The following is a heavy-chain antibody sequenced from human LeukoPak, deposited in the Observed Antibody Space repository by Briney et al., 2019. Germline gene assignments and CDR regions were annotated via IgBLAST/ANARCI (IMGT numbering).Heavy chain of an antibody. V-gene: IGHV3-74*01. J-gene: IGHJ5*02. CDR3: ARGVGNWFDP. CDR2: INSDGSGT. CDR1: GFTFGNYW. Sequence: GGSLRLSCAASGFTFGNYWMHWVRQAPGKGLVWVSRINSDGSGTTDSVKGRFTISRDNAKNMLYLQMNSLRAEDTAVYYCARGVGNWFDPWGQGTLVTVSS.